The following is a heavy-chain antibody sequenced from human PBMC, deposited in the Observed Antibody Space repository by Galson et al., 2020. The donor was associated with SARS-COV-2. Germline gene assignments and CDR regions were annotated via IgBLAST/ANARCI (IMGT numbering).Heavy chain of an antibody. D-gene: IGHD2-15*01. CDR3: ARDSAAYCRGGSCYGMDV. J-gene: IGHJ6*02. Sequence: GGSLRLSCAASGFTFNKYGMHWVRQAPGKGLEWVAVIWYDGSNEYYADSVEGRFTISRDNSKNTLYLQMNSLRVEDTAVYYCARDSAAYCRGGSCYGMDVWGQGTTVTVSS. CDR1: GFTFNKYG. CDR2: IWYDGSNE. V-gene: IGHV3-33*01.